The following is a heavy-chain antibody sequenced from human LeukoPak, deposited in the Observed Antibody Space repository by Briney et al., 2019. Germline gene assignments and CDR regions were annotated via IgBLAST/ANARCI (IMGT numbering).Heavy chain of an antibody. Sequence: GGSLRLSCAASGFTFSSYSMNWVRQAPGKGLEWVSSISSSTSYICYADSVKGRFTISRDNAKNSLCLQMNSLRAEDTAVYYCATAYSGSSDYWGQGTLVTVSS. CDR2: ISSSTSYI. CDR1: GFTFSSYS. D-gene: IGHD1-26*01. V-gene: IGHV3-21*01. CDR3: ATAYSGSSDY. J-gene: IGHJ4*02.